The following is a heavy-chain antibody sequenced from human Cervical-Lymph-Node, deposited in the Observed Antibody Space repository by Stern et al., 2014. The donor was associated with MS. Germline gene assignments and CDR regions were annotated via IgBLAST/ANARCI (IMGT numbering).Heavy chain of an antibody. CDR1: GDTFSTHA. D-gene: IGHD2-15*01. Sequence: VQLVQSVAEVKKPGSSVKVSCKSSGDTFSTHAISWVRQAPGQGLERMGRVIPILDTTDYAQKFQGRLTIDADESTNTAYMELSSLTPDDTAVYYCAREKSDCSGGSCFSSLDYWGQGTLVTVSS. J-gene: IGHJ4*02. V-gene: IGHV1-69*11. CDR3: AREKSDCSGGSCFSSLDY. CDR2: VIPILDTT.